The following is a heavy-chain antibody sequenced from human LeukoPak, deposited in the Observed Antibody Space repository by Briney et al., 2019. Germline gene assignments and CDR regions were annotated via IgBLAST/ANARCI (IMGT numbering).Heavy chain of an antibody. CDR1: GGSISSYY. D-gene: IGHD3-3*01. CDR3: ARDTGHTIFGVATGAFDI. CDR2: IYYSGST. J-gene: IGHJ3*02. Sequence: SETLSLTCTVSGGSISSYYWSWIRQPPGKGLEWIGYIYYSGSTNYNPSLKSRVTISVDTPKNQFSLKLSSVTAADTAVYYCARDTGHTIFGVATGAFDIWGQGTMVTVSS. V-gene: IGHV4-59*01.